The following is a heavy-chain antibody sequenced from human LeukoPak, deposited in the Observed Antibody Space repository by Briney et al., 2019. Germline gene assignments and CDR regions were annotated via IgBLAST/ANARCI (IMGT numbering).Heavy chain of an antibody. Sequence: GGSLRLSCAASGFTFTNYGMHWVRQAPGKGLEGVAVIWYDGSYQYYADSVKGRFTISRDNSKNTQYLQMNSLRAEDTAVYYCAREAGIAVYYFDYWGQGTLVTVSS. CDR2: IWYDGSYQ. CDR3: AREAGIAVYYFDY. CDR1: GFTFTNYG. J-gene: IGHJ4*02. D-gene: IGHD6-19*01. V-gene: IGHV3-33*01.